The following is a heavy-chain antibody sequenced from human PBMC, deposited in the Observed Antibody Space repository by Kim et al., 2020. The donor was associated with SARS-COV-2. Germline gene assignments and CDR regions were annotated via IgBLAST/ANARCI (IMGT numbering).Heavy chain of an antibody. D-gene: IGHD4-17*01. V-gene: IGHV1-69*01. Sequence: KFQGRVTITADESTSTAYMELSSLRSEDTAVYYCASDDYGGNSGSYYFDYWGQGTLVTVSS. J-gene: IGHJ4*02. CDR3: ASDDYGGNSGSYYFDY.